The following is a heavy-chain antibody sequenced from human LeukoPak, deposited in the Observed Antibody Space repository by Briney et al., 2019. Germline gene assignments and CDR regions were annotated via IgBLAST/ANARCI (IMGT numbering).Heavy chain of an antibody. CDR1: GFTFSSYA. J-gene: IGHJ4*02. Sequence: PGGSLRLSCAASGFTFSSYAMSWVRQAPGKGLEWVSVINSGAGSIYYADSVKGRFTISRDDSKNTLYLQMNSLRAEDTALYYCAKGKTASCYTTTDYWGQGTLVTVSS. CDR3: AKGKTASCYTTTDY. V-gene: IGHV3-23*01. D-gene: IGHD2-2*02. CDR2: INSGAGSI.